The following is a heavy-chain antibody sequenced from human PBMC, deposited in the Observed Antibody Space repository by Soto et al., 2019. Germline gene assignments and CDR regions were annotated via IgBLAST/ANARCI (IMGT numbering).Heavy chain of an antibody. V-gene: IGHV4-34*01. CDR1: GGSFSGYY. Sequence: SETLSLTCAVYGGSFSGYYWSWIRQPPGKGLEWIGEINHSGSTNYNPSLKSRVTISVDTSKNQFSLKLSSVTAAGTAVYYCAPKLGYCSGGSCSRGWFDPWGQGTLVTVSS. CDR2: INHSGST. CDR3: APKLGYCSGGSCSRGWFDP. D-gene: IGHD2-15*01. J-gene: IGHJ5*02.